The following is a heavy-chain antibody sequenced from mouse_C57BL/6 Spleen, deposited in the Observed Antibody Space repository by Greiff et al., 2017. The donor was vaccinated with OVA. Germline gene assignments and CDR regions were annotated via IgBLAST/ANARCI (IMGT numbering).Heavy chain of an antibody. CDR3: ARTNDGYPFFDY. D-gene: IGHD2-3*01. Sequence: EVQLQQSGPELVKPGASVKISCKASGYTFTDYYMNWVKQSHGKSLEWIGDINPNNGGTSYNQKFKGKATLTVDKSSSTAYMELRSLTSEDSAVYYCARTNDGYPFFDYWGQGTTLTVSS. CDR2: INPNNGGT. J-gene: IGHJ2*01. CDR1: GYTFTDYY. V-gene: IGHV1-26*01.